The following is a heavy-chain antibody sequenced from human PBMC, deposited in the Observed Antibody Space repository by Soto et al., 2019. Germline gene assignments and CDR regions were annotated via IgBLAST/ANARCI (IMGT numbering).Heavy chain of an antibody. D-gene: IGHD2-15*01. CDR1: GGSIIGRSY. V-gene: IGHV4-31*03. CDR2: IYYSGTA. J-gene: IGHJ4*02. CDR3: ARTICSAGSCYQLDS. Sequence: PSETLSLTCTVSGGSIIGRSYWRWIRHHPGKGLEWIGYIYYSGTAFYNPSLKGRVTMSVDTSKNEFSLKLSSVTAADTAVYYCARTICSAGSCYQLDSWGQGTLVTVSS.